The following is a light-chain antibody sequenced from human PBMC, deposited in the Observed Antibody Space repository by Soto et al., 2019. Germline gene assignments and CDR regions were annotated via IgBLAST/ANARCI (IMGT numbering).Light chain of an antibody. V-gene: IGLV2-23*01. CDR3: CSHAGSTTFV. Sequence: QSALTQPASVSGSPGQSITISCTGTSNDVGSYKLVSWYQQNPGKAPKLIIHEDNRRPSGVSGRFSGSKSGNTASLTISGLQIEDEADYYCCSHAGSTTFVFGSGTKLTIL. CDR2: EDN. J-gene: IGLJ1*01. CDR1: SNDVGSYKL.